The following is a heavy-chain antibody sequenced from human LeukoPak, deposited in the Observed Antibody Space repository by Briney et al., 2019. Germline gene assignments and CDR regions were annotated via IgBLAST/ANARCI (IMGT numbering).Heavy chain of an antibody. V-gene: IGHV1-3*01. D-gene: IGHD6-13*01. CDR2: IDAGNGNT. J-gene: IGHJ4*02. CDR1: GYTFINFA. Sequence: ASVKVSCKASGYTFINFAINWGRQAPGQRPEWMGWIDAGNGNTKYSQKFQGRVTITRDTSASTAYMELSSLTSEDTAVYYCARGPRAAADDYWGQGTLVTVSS. CDR3: ARGPRAAADDY.